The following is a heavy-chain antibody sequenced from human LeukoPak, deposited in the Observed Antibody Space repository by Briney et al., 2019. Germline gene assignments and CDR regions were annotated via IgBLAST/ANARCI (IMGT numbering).Heavy chain of an antibody. J-gene: IGHJ4*02. Sequence: PGGSLRLSCAASGFTFNNYAMSWVRQAPGKGLEWVSGISNTGISTYYADSVKGRFTISRDNAKNSLYLQMNSLRAEDTAVYYCARDYIVGATLDYWGQGTLVTVSS. V-gene: IGHV3-21*01. CDR3: ARDYIVGATLDY. CDR2: ISNTGIST. D-gene: IGHD1-26*01. CDR1: GFTFNNYA.